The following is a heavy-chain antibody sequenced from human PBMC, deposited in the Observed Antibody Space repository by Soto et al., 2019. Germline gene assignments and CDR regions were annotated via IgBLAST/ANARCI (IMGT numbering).Heavy chain of an antibody. CDR1: GFTFRRHG. CDR2: IWYDGSEQ. D-gene: IGHD2-8*02. J-gene: IGHJ5*02. V-gene: IGHV3-33*03. CDR3: ARWSNHKVVDP. Sequence: QEQLVESGGGVVQPGMSLRLSCEGSGFTFRRHGMHWVRQSPGKGLEWLAVIWYDGSEQYYADSVKGRFTISRDNSKNMLYLQLNTLTVEDTAVYYCARWSNHKVVDPWGQGIMVTGS.